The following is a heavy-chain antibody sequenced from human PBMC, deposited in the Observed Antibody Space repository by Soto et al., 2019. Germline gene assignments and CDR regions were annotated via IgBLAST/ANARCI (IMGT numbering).Heavy chain of an antibody. J-gene: IGHJ6*02. Sequence: EVQLLESGGGLVQPGGSLRLSCAASEFSFGGYAISWVRLAPGKGLEWVSGISGSGSTAFYADSVRGRFTISRDNSKNTLYLQMNSTRAEDTAVYYCAKGARGYSPAAMDVWGQGTTVTVSS. CDR3: AKGARGYSPAAMDV. CDR1: EFSFGGYA. V-gene: IGHV3-23*01. D-gene: IGHD5-18*01. CDR2: ISGSGSTA.